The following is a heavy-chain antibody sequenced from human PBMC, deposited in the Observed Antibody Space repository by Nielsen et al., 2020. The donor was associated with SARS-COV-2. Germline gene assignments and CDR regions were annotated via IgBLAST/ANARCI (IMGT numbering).Heavy chain of an antibody. CDR2: IYYSGSS. J-gene: IGHJ4*02. D-gene: IGHD6-19*01. CDR3: ARVGGSGWYDY. CDR1: GGSISSSSYY. V-gene: IGHV4-39*01. Sequence: GSLRLSCTVSGGSISSSSYYWGWIRQPPGKGLEWIGSIYYSGSSDYNPSLKSRVTISVDTSKNQFSLKLSSVTAADTAVYYCARVGGSGWYDYWGQGTLVTVSS.